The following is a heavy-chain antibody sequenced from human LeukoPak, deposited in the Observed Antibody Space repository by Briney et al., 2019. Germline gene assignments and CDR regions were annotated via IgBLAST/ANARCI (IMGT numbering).Heavy chain of an antibody. D-gene: IGHD1-26*01. J-gene: IGHJ4*02. V-gene: IGHV1-18*01. CDR1: GYTFTSYG. CDR3: AREPSIYSGSYYYFDY. Sequence: ASVKVSCKASGYTFTSYGISWVRQAPGQGREWLGWVSAYNGDTNYAQKLQGRVTMTTDTSTRTAYMELRSLRSDDTAVYYCAREPSIYSGSYYYFDYWGQGTLVTVSS. CDR2: VSAYNGDT.